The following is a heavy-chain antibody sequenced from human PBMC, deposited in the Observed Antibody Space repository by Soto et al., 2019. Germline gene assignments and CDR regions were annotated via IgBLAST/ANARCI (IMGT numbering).Heavy chain of an antibody. CDR1: GFTFSSYG. J-gene: IGHJ4*02. V-gene: IGHV3-30*18. Sequence: QVQLVESAGGVVQPGRSLRLSCAASGFTFSSYGMHWVRQAPGKGLEWVAVISYDGSNKYYADSVKGRFTISRDNSKNTLYLQMNRLRAEDTAVYYCAKGQKYDFWSGLGFDYWGQGTLVTVSS. CDR2: ISYDGSNK. CDR3: AKGQKYDFWSGLGFDY. D-gene: IGHD3-3*01.